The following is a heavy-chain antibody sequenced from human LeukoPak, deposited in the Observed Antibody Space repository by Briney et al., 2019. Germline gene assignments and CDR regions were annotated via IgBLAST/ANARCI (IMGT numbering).Heavy chain of an antibody. V-gene: IGHV4-31*03. Sequence: SETLSLTCTVSGGSISSGGYYWSWIRQHPGKGLEWIGYIYYSGSTYYNPSLKSRVTISVDTSKNQFSLKLSSVTAADTAVYYCARGLGDVLLRFGEPYYFDYWGQGTLVTVSS. CDR2: IYYSGST. CDR1: GGSISSGGYY. CDR3: ARGLGDVLLRFGEPYYFDY. D-gene: IGHD3-10*01. J-gene: IGHJ4*02.